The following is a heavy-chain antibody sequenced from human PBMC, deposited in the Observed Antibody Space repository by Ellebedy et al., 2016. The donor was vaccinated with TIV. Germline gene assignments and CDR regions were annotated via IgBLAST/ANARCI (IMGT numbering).Heavy chain of an antibody. J-gene: IGHJ6*02. Sequence: AASVKVSCKASGGTFSSYAISWVRQAPGQGLEWMGGIIPIFGTANYAQKFQGRVTITADESTSTAYMELSSLRSEDTAVYYCARGLRGPAITIFGVPATYYYYGMDVWGQGTTVTVSS. CDR2: IIPIFGTA. CDR1: GGTFSSYA. V-gene: IGHV1-69*13. CDR3: ARGLRGPAITIFGVPATYYYYGMDV. D-gene: IGHD3-3*01.